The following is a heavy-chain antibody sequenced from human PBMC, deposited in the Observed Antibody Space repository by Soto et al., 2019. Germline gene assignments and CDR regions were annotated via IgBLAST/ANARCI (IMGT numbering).Heavy chain of an antibody. Sequence: TLSLTCSVSGGSINSYWWSWIRQPAGKGLEWIGRVYSSGTTDYNPSLNSRATLSVETSKNQFSLKLSSVTAADTAVYYCARDIGSYAYGEGYWGQGIQVTVSS. CDR1: GGSINSYW. CDR2: VYSSGTT. D-gene: IGHD3-10*01. J-gene: IGHJ4*02. V-gene: IGHV4-4*07. CDR3: ARDIGSYAYGEGY.